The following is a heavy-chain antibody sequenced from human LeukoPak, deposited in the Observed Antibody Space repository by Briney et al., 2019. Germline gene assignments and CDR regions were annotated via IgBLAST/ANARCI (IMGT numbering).Heavy chain of an antibody. D-gene: IGHD5-18*01. V-gene: IGHV3-33*01. Sequence: PGGSLRLSCAASGFTFSSYGMHWVRQAPGKGLEWVAVIWYDGTNKYHTDSVKGRFIISRDNSKNTLYLQMNSLRAEDTAVYFCARDNIPSNGYSYGPHLDFWGQGTLVTVSS. CDR2: IWYDGTNK. CDR1: GFTFSSYG. CDR3: ARDNIPSNGYSYGPHLDF. J-gene: IGHJ4*02.